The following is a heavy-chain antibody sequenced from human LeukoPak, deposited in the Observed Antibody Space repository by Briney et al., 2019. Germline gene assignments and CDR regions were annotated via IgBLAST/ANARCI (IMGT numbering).Heavy chain of an antibody. V-gene: IGHV1-69*13. CDR3: ARESVAGSRFDY. CDR2: IIPIFGTA. CDR1: GGTFSSYA. D-gene: IGHD6-19*01. J-gene: IGHJ4*02. Sequence: ASVKVSCKASGGTFSSYAISWVRQAPGQGLEWMGGIIPIFGTANYAQKFQGRVTITADESTSTAYMELSSLRSEDTAVYYCARESVAGSRFDYWGQGTLVTVSS.